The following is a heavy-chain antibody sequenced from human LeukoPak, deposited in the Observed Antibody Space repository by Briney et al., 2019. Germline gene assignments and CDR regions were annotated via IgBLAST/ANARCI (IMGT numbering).Heavy chain of an antibody. CDR1: DGSITSYY. J-gene: IGHJ4*02. CDR2: IYYSGST. D-gene: IGHD6-13*01. V-gene: IGHV4-59*01. Sequence: PSETLSLTCTVSDGSITSYYWSWIRQPPGKGLEWIGYIYYSGSTNYNPSLKSRVTILEDTSENQFSLKLSSVTAADTAMYFCAGEGYYSSSFDYWGQGTLVIVSS. CDR3: AGEGYYSSSFDY.